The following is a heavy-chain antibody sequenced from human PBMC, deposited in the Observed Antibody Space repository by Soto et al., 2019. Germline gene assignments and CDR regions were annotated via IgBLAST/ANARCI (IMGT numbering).Heavy chain of an antibody. J-gene: IGHJ4*02. CDR3: AHRKGGTFDY. CDR2: IYWNDER. D-gene: IGHD1-26*01. V-gene: IGHV2-5*01. CDR1: GFSLSTSGEG. Sequence: QITLKESGPTLVKPTQTLTLTCTFSGFSLSTSGEGVGWIRQPPGKALEWFAVIYWNDERHNSPSLKSRLTITKDTSKNQVVLIVTNMDRVDTATYYCAHRKGGTFDYWGQGALVTVSS.